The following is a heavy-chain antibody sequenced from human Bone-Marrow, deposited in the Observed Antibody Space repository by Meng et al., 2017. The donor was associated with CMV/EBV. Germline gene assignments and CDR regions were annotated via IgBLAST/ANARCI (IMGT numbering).Heavy chain of an antibody. Sequence: ASVKVSCKASGYTFTGYYMHWVRQAPGQGLEWMGWINPNSGGTNYAQKFQGRVTMTRDTSISTAYMELSRLRSDDTAVYYCARDMGSLGYCRSTSCYWSPGNFDYWGQGTLVTVSS. J-gene: IGHJ4*02. CDR1: GYTFTGYY. D-gene: IGHD2-2*01. CDR3: ARDMGSLGYCRSTSCYWSPGNFDY. V-gene: IGHV1-2*02. CDR2: INPNSGGT.